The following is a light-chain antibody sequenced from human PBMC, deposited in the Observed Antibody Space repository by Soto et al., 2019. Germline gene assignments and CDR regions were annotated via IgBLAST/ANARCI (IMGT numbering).Light chain of an antibody. Sequence: DIQLTQSPSPLSASVGDRVTISCQASQDISKYLNWYQQKPGKAPQLLIYDASSLETDVASRFSVDGSGTEFAFTISSLQPEDIATYYCQHGDGLTPEIVFGRGTKVEIK. J-gene: IGKJ3*01. V-gene: IGKV1-33*01. CDR2: DAS. CDR3: QHGDGLTPEIV. CDR1: QDISKY.